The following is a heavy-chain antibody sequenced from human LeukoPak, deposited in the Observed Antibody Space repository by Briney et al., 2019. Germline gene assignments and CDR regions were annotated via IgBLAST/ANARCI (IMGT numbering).Heavy chain of an antibody. CDR1: GFAFNSYT. D-gene: IGHD4-11*01. J-gene: IGHJ6*03. Sequence: GSLRLSCAASGFAFNSYTIKWVRQAPGKGLEWASAITSRGTHIYNADSVKGRFTISRDNAENSAYLQMSSLRAEDTAVYYCARVAQGATTENYYYYYMDVWGKGTTVTVSS. V-gene: IGHV3-21*01. CDR2: ITSRGTHI. CDR3: ARVAQGATTENYYYYYMDV.